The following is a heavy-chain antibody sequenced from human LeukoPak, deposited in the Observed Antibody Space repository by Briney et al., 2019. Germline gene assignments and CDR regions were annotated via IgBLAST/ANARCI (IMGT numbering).Heavy chain of an antibody. J-gene: IGHJ4*02. CDR3: AKLPFYGPTGHFDY. CDR2: ISGSGGST. CDR1: GFTFSSYA. V-gene: IGHV3-23*01. D-gene: IGHD1-14*01. Sequence: GGSLKLSCAASGFTFSSYAMSWVRQAPGKGLEWVSAISGSGGSTYYADSVKGRFTISRDNSKNTLYLQMNSLRAEDTAVYYCAKLPFYGPTGHFDYWGQGTLVTVSS.